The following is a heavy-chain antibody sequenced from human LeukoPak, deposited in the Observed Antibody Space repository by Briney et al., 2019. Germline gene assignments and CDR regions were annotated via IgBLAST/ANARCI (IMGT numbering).Heavy chain of an antibody. D-gene: IGHD1-26*01. V-gene: IGHV3-30-3*01. Sequence: PAGSLRLSCAASGFTFSSFAMHWVRQAPGKGLEWVAVISYDGSNKYYADSVKGRFTISRDNAKHSLYLQMNSLRAEDTAVYYCAREVGATNAFDSWGQGTIVSVSS. CDR2: ISYDGSNK. J-gene: IGHJ3*02. CDR3: AREVGATNAFDS. CDR1: GFTFSSFA.